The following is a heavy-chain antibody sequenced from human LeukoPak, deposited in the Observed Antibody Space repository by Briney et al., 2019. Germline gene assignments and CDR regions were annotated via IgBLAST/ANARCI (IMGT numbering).Heavy chain of an antibody. CDR1: GGSITSYF. J-gene: IGHJ1*01. CDR3: ALLAPYSPAYSQQ. Sequence: PSETLSLTCTVSGGSITSYFWTWIRQPPGKGLEWIGYIYHSGTTNYNPSLKGRVTISVDTSKTQFSLRLTSVTAADTAVYFCALLAPYSPAYSQQWGQGTLVTVSS. CDR2: IYHSGTT. V-gene: IGHV4-59*01. D-gene: IGHD2-15*01.